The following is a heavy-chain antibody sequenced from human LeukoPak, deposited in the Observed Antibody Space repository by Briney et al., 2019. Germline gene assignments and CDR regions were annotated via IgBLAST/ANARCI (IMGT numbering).Heavy chain of an antibody. CDR3: ARDLKDYYDSSGYYDY. Sequence: ASVKVSCKASGGTFSSYAISWVRQAPGQGLEWMGWINPNSGGTNYAQKFQGRVTMTRDTSISTAYMELSRLRSDDTAVYYCARDLKDYYDSSGYYDYWGQGTLVTVSS. CDR2: INPNSGGT. D-gene: IGHD3-22*01. J-gene: IGHJ4*02. CDR1: GGTFSSYA. V-gene: IGHV1-2*02.